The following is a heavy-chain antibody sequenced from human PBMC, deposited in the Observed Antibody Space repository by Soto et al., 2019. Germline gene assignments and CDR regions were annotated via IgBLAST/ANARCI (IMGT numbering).Heavy chain of an antibody. CDR2: ISGSGIST. V-gene: IGHV3-23*01. Sequence: GGSLRLSCAASGFTFSSYPMSWVRQAPGKGLEWVSGISGSGISTYYTDSVKGRFTISRDNSKNTVFLQMNSRRDEDTAVYYCVKPPVITASYYYYDMDVWGQGTTVTVSS. CDR1: GFTFSSYP. CDR3: VKPPVITASYYYYDMDV. J-gene: IGHJ6*02. D-gene: IGHD4-4*01.